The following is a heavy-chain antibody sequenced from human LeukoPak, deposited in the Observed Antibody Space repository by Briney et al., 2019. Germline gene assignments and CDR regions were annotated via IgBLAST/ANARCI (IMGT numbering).Heavy chain of an antibody. CDR3: ASFPLYYDILTGHNWFDP. CDR1: SGSISTSNYY. D-gene: IGHD3-9*01. V-gene: IGHV4-39*07. Sequence: SETLSLTCTVSSGSISTSNYYWGWVRQPPGKALEWIGNIFYSGSTYYSPSLKSRVTISLETSRNQFSLKLNSVTAADTAVYYCASFPLYYDILTGHNWFDPWGQGTLVTVSS. CDR2: IFYSGST. J-gene: IGHJ5*02.